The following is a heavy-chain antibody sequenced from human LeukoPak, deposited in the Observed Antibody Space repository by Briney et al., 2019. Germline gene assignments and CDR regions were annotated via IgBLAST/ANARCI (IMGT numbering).Heavy chain of an antibody. CDR3: ARGGTWPVRFDY. Sequence: SETLSLTCTVSGGSISGYYWTWIRQPADKRLEWLGRMYTSGDTYYNPSLRSRLTISLDKAKNQISLDVRSVTAADTAVYYCARGGTWPVRFDYWGQGTLVTVSS. CDR2: MYTSGDT. D-gene: IGHD6-19*01. J-gene: IGHJ4*02. CDR1: GGSISGYY. V-gene: IGHV4-4*07.